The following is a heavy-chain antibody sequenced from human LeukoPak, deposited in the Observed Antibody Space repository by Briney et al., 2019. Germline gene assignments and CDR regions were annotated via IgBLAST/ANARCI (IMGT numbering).Heavy chain of an antibody. CDR2: ISGSGGST. V-gene: IGHV3-23*01. Sequence: GGSLRLSCAASGFTFSSYGMSWVRQAPGKGLEWVSAISGSGGSTYYADSVKDRFTISRDNSKNTLYLQMNSLRAEDTAVYYCAKVTYTSGWYTYYMDVWGKGTTVTISS. CDR1: GFTFSSYG. CDR3: AKVTYTSGWYTYYMDV. D-gene: IGHD6-19*01. J-gene: IGHJ6*03.